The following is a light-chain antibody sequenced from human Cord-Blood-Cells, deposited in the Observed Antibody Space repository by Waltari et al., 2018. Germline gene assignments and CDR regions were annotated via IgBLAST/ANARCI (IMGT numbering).Light chain of an antibody. J-gene: IGKJ2*01. Sequence: DIVLTQSPGTLSLSPGERATLPSRARQSVSSSYLAWYQQKPGQAPRLLIYGASSRATGIPDRFSGSGSGTDFTLTISRLEPEDFAVYYCQQYGSSPYTFGQGTKLEIK. CDR2: GAS. CDR1: QSVSSSY. CDR3: QQYGSSPYT. V-gene: IGKV3-20*01.